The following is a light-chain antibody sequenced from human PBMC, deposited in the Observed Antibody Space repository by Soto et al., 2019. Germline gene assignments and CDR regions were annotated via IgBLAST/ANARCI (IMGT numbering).Light chain of an antibody. CDR1: QSLNTY. Sequence: DIQMTQSPSTLSASVVDRVTITFLASQSLNTYLAWYQQKPGKAPKLLIYDASTLERGVPSRFSGTGSGTEFTLTISSLQPDDFATYYCQQYYRSSINCGQGTRREIK. V-gene: IGKV1-5*01. J-gene: IGKJ5*01. CDR3: QQYYRSSIN. CDR2: DAS.